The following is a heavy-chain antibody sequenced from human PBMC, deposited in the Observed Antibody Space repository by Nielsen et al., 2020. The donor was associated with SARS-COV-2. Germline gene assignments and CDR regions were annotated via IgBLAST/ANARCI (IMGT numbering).Heavy chain of an antibody. Sequence: GESLKISCAASGFTFSDSSMNWVRQASGKGLEWLGRIRSKANDYATEYPASVKGRFIISRDDSKNTAYLLMNSLKTDDTAVYYCTRVNPSSGSWFDAFDIWGQGTLVTVSS. V-gene: IGHV3-73*01. CDR2: IRSKANDYAT. CDR3: TRVNPSSGSWFDAFDI. D-gene: IGHD6-25*01. CDR1: GFTFSDSS. J-gene: IGHJ3*02.